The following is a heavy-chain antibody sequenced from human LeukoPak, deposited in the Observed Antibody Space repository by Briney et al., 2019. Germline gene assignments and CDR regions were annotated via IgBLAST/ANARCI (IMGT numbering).Heavy chain of an antibody. CDR3: AAEDRWHNWFDP. D-gene: IGHD5-24*01. CDR2: INHSGNT. CDR1: GGSFSGYY. Sequence: SETLSLTCAVYGGSFSGYYWTWIRQPPGGGLEWIGEINHSGNTDYNPSLRSRVAMSVDTSNNQFSLKLSSVTAADTAVYYCAAEDRWHNWFDPWGRGTLVTVSS. V-gene: IGHV4-34*10. J-gene: IGHJ5*02.